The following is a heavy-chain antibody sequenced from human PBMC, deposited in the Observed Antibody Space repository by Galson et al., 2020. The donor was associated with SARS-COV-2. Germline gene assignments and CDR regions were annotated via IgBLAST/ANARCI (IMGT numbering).Heavy chain of an antibody. D-gene: IGHD3-22*01. CDR2: IYYSGST. J-gene: IGHJ4*02. Sequence: SETLSLTCTVSGGSISSYYWSWIRQPPGKGLEWIGYIYYSGSTNYNPSLKSRVTISVDTSKNQFSLKLSSVTAADTAVYYCARERGWVKSSGYYSHFDYWGQGTLVTVSS. CDR1: GGSISSYY. CDR3: ARERGWVKSSGYYSHFDY. V-gene: IGHV4-59*01.